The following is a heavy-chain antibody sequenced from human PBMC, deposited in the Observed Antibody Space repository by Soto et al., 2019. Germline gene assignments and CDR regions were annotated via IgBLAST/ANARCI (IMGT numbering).Heavy chain of an antibody. D-gene: IGHD2-15*01. CDR1: GFTFSSYG. CDR3: AKDGGYLLIYMDV. V-gene: IGHV3-30*18. Sequence: GRSLRLSCAASGFTFSSYGMHWVRQAPGKGLEWVAVISYDGSNKYYADSVKGRFTISRDNSKNTLYLQMNSLRAEDTAVYYCAKDGGYLLIYMDVWGKGTTVTVSS. CDR2: ISYDGSNK. J-gene: IGHJ6*03.